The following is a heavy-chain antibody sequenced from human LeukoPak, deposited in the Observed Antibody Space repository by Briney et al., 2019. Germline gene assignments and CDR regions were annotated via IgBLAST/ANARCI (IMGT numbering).Heavy chain of an antibody. CDR2: IGGSGADT. CDR1: GFSFSNYA. D-gene: IGHD6-19*01. J-gene: IGHJ5*02. Sequence: PGGSLRLSCAPSGFSFSNYAMSWVRQAPGKGLEWVSSIGGSGADTYYPDSVKGRFTISRDNSKNTLYLQMNSLRAEDTAVYYCAKDQWLTWGQGTLVTVSS. CDR3: AKDQWLT. V-gene: IGHV3-23*01.